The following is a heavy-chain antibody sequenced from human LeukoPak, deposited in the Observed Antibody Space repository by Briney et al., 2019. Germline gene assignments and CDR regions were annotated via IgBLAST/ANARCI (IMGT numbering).Heavy chain of an antibody. D-gene: IGHD3-22*01. V-gene: IGHV4-59*01. Sequence: SETLSLTCTVSGGSISSYYWTWIRQAPGKGLEWIGNVYYTGSTSYNPSLKSRVTISVDASKNHFSLRLTSVTAADTAVYYCASYLSSGLDYWGQGTLVTVSS. CDR2: VYYTGST. J-gene: IGHJ4*02. CDR3: ASYLSSGLDY. CDR1: GGSISSYY.